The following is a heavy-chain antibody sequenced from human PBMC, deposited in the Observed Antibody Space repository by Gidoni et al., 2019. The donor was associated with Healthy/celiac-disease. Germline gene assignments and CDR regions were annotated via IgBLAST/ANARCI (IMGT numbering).Heavy chain of an antibody. J-gene: IGHJ3*02. CDR3: AKDLDFDWLLWNPGTDAFDI. D-gene: IGHD3-9*01. CDR1: GFTFSSYA. V-gene: IGHV3-23*01. Sequence: EVQLLESGGGLVQPGGSLRLSCAASGFTFSSYAMSWVRQAPGKGLEWVSAISGSCGSTYYADSVKGRFTISRDNSKNTLYLQMNSLRAEDTAVYYCAKDLDFDWLLWNPGTDAFDIWGQGTMVTVSS. CDR2: ISGSCGST.